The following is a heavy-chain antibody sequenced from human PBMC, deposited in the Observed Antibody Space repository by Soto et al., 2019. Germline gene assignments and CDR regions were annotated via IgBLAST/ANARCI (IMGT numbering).Heavy chain of an antibody. CDR2: IYYSGTT. D-gene: IGHD1-26*01. Sequence: QVQLQESGPGLVKPSDTLSLTCAVSGYSISSINWWGWIRQPPGKGLELIGYIYYSGTTYYNPSLKSRVTMSVDTSKNQFSLKLTSVTAVDTAVYYCARREIQGPIDYWGQGTLVTVSS. J-gene: IGHJ4*02. CDR1: GYSISSINW. CDR3: ARREIQGPIDY. V-gene: IGHV4-28*01.